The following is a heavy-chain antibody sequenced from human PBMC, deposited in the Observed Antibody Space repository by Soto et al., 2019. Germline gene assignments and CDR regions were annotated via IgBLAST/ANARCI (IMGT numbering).Heavy chain of an antibody. Sequence: EVQLLESGGGLVQPGGSLRLSCAASGFSFSSHAMSWVRQAPGKGLEWVSVISGSADNTYYADSVKGRFTFSRDNSKNTLYHQMNSLSVEDTAAYFCAKHSRDSASCSCEDCGEGTLVAVSS. CDR3: AKHSRDSASCSCED. D-gene: IGHD3-22*01. CDR1: GFSFSSHA. V-gene: IGHV3-23*01. CDR2: ISGSADNT. J-gene: IGHJ4*02.